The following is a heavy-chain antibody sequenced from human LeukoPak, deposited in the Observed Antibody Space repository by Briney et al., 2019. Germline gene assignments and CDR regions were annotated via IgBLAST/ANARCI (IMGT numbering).Heavy chain of an antibody. J-gene: IGHJ3*02. CDR3: GRPTSDSSGYHGAFQI. CDR1: GGSISNNGYY. V-gene: IGHV4-39*01. CDR2: LYYSVNT. D-gene: IGHD3-22*01. Sequence: SETLSLTCTVSGGSISNNGYYWAWVRQPPGKGLEWIGSLYYSVNTYYNPSLESRVTISVDTSRNQFSLSVTSVTAADTAVYYCGRPTSDSSGYHGAFQIWGQGTMVTVSS.